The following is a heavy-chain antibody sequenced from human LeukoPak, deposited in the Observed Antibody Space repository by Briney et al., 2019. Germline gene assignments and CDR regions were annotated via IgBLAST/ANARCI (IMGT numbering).Heavy chain of an antibody. J-gene: IGHJ4*02. Sequence: PSETLSLTCAVSGGSISSSNWWSWVRQPPGKGLEWIGEIYHSGSTNYNPSLKSRVTISVDKSKNQFSLKLSSVTAADTAVYYCARPPGQQRYCFDYWGQGTLVTVSS. CDR1: GGSISSSNW. V-gene: IGHV4-4*02. CDR3: ARPPGQQRYCFDY. D-gene: IGHD6-13*01. CDR2: IYHSGST.